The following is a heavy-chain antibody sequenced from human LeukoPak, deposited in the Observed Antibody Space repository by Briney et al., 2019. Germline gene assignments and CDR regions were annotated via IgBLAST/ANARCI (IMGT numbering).Heavy chain of an antibody. V-gene: IGHV4-59*01. J-gene: IGHJ6*03. CDR1: GGSISSYY. D-gene: IGHD6-19*01. CDR2: IYYSGST. Sequence: PSETLSLTCTVSGGSISSYYWSWIRQPPGKGLERIGYIYYSGSTNYNPSLKSRVTISVDTSKNQFSLKLSSVTAADTAVYYCARAVAGGYYYYYYMDVWGKGTTVTVSS. CDR3: ARAVAGGYYYYYYMDV.